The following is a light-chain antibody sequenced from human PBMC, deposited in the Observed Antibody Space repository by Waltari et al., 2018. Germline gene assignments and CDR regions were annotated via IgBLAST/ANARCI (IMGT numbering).Light chain of an antibody. CDR2: GAS. Sequence: EIVLTQSTGPLPSSPGERATLSCSASQTVRTTYLAWYKQKPGQAATFLINGASTRSTGMPDRFSGSSAATNFFPTISSLEPEDFAVYYCQQYDISPLSFGGGTKVEIK. V-gene: IGKV3-20*01. CDR3: QQYDISPLS. J-gene: IGKJ4*01. CDR1: QTVRTTY.